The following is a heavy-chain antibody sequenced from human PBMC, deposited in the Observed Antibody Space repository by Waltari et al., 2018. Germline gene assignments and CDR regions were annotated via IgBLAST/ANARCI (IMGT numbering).Heavy chain of an antibody. J-gene: IGHJ3*02. Sequence: EVQLVESGGGLVQPGGSLRLSCAASGFTFSTYSMIWVREAPGKSQEVVSYIGKSIGTIYYAVSVKGRFTISRDNAKNSLSRQMNSLRAEDTAVYYCASDGVGVHPGDAFDIWGQGTMVTVSS. D-gene: IGHD1-26*01. CDR3: ASDGVGVHPGDAFDI. CDR1: GFTFSTYS. CDR2: IGKSIGTI. V-gene: IGHV3-48*01.